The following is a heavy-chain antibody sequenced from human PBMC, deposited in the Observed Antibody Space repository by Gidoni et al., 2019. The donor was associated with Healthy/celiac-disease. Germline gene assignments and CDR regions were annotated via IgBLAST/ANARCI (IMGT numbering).Heavy chain of an antibody. CDR3: ARDPPTVFSSMIVVEYYFDY. CDR2: ISSSSSTI. V-gene: IGHV3-48*02. D-gene: IGHD3-22*01. CDR1: GFTFSSYS. J-gene: IGHJ4*02. Sequence: EVQLVESGGGLVQPGGSLRLSCAASGFTFSSYSMNWVRQAPGKGLEWVSYISSSSSTIYYADSVKGRFTISRDNAKNSLYLQMNSLRDEDTAVYYCARDPPTVFSSMIVVEYYFDYWGQGTLVTVSS.